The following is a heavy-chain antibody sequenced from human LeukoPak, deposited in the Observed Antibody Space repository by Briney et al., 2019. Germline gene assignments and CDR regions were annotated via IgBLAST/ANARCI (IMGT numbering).Heavy chain of an antibody. CDR1: GFTLSRYA. V-gene: IGHV3-23*01. J-gene: IGHJ4*02. CDR2: ISGSGGIT. CDR3: AKAQVPESYASGSYYVGFDY. Sequence: GASLRLSCAASGFTLSRYAVGWVRQVRGKGLEWVSAISGSGGITYYADSVKGRFTISRDNSKNTLYLQMNSLRAEDTAIYYCAKAQVPESYASGSYYVGFDYWGQGTLVTVSS. D-gene: IGHD3-10*01.